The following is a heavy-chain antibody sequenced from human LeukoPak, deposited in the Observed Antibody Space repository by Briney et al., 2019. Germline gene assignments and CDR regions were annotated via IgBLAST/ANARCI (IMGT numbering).Heavy chain of an antibody. Sequence: SETLSLTCTVSGGSISSGSYYWSWIRQPAGKGLEWIGRIYSSGSTNYNPSLKSRVTVSVDTAKNQFSLKLSSVTAADSAVYYCARSDIVLMVYAIGGWFDPWGQGTLVTVSS. J-gene: IGHJ5*02. D-gene: IGHD2-8*01. CDR2: IYSSGST. CDR1: GGSISSGSYY. CDR3: ARSDIVLMVYAIGGWFDP. V-gene: IGHV4-61*02.